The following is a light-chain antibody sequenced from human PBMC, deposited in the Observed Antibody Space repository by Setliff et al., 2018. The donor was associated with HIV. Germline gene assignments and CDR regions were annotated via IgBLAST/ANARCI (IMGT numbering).Light chain of an antibody. CDR3: CSYAGSRIFYV. Sequence: LTQPASVSGSPGQSITISCTGTSSDVGSYNLVSWYQQHPGKAPKLMIYEVSKRPSGVSNRFSGSKSGNTASLTISGLQAEDEADYYCCSYAGSRIFYVFGTGTKGTVL. J-gene: IGLJ1*01. V-gene: IGLV2-23*02. CDR1: SSDVGSYNL. CDR2: EVS.